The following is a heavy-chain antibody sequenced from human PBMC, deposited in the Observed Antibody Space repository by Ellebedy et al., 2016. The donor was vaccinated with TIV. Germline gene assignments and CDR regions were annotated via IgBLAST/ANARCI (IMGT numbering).Heavy chain of an antibody. CDR2: IKQDGSEK. D-gene: IGHD5-18*01. Sequence: GESLKISCAASGFTFSSYWMNWVRQAPGKGLEWVANIKQDGSEKYYVDSVKGRFTISRDNAKNSLYLQMNSLRAEDTAVYYCASQGNSYGQIDYWGQGTLVTVSS. CDR3: ASQGNSYGQIDY. J-gene: IGHJ4*02. V-gene: IGHV3-7*01. CDR1: GFTFSSYW.